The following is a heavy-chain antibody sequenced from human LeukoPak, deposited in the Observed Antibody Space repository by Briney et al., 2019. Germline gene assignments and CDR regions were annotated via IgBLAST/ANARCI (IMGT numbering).Heavy chain of an antibody. Sequence: PGGSLRLSCAASGFIFSSYWMSWVRQAPGKGLEWVANIKQDGSEKYYVDSVKGRFTISRDNAKNSLYLQMNSLRAEDTAVYYCARDGRYCSGGSCYQRGRYFDYWGQGTLVTVSS. CDR2: IKQDGSEK. CDR1: GFIFSSYW. J-gene: IGHJ4*02. V-gene: IGHV3-7*03. CDR3: ARDGRYCSGGSCYQRGRYFDY. D-gene: IGHD2-15*01.